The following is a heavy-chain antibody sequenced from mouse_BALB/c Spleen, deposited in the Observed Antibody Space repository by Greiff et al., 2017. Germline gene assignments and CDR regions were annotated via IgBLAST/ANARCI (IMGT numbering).Heavy chain of an antibody. CDR3: AREMITTGYYAMDY. V-gene: IGHV5-17*02. Sequence: EVMLVESGGGLVQPGGSRKLSCAASGFTFSSFGMHWVRQAPEKGLEWVAYISSGSSTIYYADTVKGRFTISRDNPKNTLFLQMTSLRSEDTAMYYCAREMITTGYYAMDYWGQGTSVTVSS. CDR2: ISSGSSTI. CDR1: GFTFSSFG. J-gene: IGHJ4*01. D-gene: IGHD2-4*01.